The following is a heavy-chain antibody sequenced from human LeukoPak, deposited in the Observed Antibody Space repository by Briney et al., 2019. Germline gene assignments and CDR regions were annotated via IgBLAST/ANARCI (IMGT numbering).Heavy chain of an antibody. D-gene: IGHD3-9*01. CDR1: GFTFSGYS. CDR3: ARDSDIVTGSKSHFDY. V-gene: IGHV3-21*01. CDR2: ISTSSSYI. Sequence: GGSLRLSCAASGFTFSGYSMNWVRQAPGKGLEWVSSISTSSSYIYYIDSVKGRFTISRDNAKNSLYLQMNSLRAEDTAVYYCARDSDIVTGSKSHFDYWGQGTLVTVSS. J-gene: IGHJ4*02.